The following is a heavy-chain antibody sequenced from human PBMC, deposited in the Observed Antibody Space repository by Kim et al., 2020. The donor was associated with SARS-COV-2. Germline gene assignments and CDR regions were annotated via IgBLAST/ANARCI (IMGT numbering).Heavy chain of an antibody. CDR3: AKSFSGSYFGYDY. CDR1: GFTFNTYG. CDR2: ISYDGSNK. D-gene: IGHD1-26*01. V-gene: IGHV3-30*18. J-gene: IGHJ4*02. Sequence: GGSLRLSCAASGFTFNTYGMHWVRQAPGKGLEWVAVISYDGSNKYYADSVKGRFTIPRDNSKNTLYLQMNGRRIEDTAVYYCAKSFSGSYFGYDYWGQGTLVTVSS.